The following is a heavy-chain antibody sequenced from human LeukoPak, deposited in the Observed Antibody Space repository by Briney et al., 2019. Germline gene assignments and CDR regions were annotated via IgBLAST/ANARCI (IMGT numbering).Heavy chain of an antibody. CDR1: GGSFSGYY. J-gene: IGHJ4*02. CDR2: INHSGST. CDR3: ARVLEWLLAPYFDY. Sequence: PSVTLSLTCAVYGGSFSGYYWSWIRQPPGKGLEWIGEINHSGSTNYNPSLKSRVTISVDTSKNQFSLKLSSVTAADTAVYYCARVLEWLLAPYFDYWGQGTLVTVSS. D-gene: IGHD3-3*01. V-gene: IGHV4-34*01.